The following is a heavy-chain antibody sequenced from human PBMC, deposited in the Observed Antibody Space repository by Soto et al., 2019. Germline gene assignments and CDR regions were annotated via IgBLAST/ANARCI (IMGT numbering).Heavy chain of an antibody. D-gene: IGHD3-16*02. V-gene: IGHV3-30*18. CDR2: ISHDGRNK. CDR3: AKDDNYDYVWGTYRSLYFDY. Sequence: QVQLVESGGGVVQPGRSLRLSCTASRFTFSSYGMHWVRQAPGKGLEWGAVISHDGRNKYYADSVKGRFTISRDNSKNTLYLQMNSLRAKDTAVYYCAKDDNYDYVWGTYRSLYFDYWGRGTLVTVSS. CDR1: RFTFSSYG. J-gene: IGHJ4*02.